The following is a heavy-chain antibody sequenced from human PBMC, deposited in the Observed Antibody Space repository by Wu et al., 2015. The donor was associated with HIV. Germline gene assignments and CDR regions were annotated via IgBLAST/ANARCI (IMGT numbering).Heavy chain of an antibody. CDR1: GYIFVTYY. CDR3: ARDDYYDSSGLGLLWYFDL. D-gene: IGHD3-22*01. V-gene: IGHV1-18*04. J-gene: IGHJ2*01. Sequence: HLVQSGTEVQKPGASVNVSCKAFGYIFVTYYIHWVRQSPGQGLEWMGWISGYNDNRNYAQKFQGRVTMTTDTSTSTAYMELRSLRFDDTAVYYCARDDYYDSSGLGLLWYFDLWGRGTLVTVSS. CDR2: ISGYNDNR.